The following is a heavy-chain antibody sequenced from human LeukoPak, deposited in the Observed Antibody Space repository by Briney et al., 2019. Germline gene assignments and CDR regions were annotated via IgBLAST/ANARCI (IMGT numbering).Heavy chain of an antibody. CDR2: IRYDGRNK. J-gene: IGHJ4*02. Sequence: QAGGSLRLSCAASGFTFSSYGMHWVRQAPGKGLEWVAFIRYDGRNKYYADSVKGRFTISRDNSKNTLYLQMNSLRAEDTAVYYCAKERDAAMVTIDYWGQGTLVTVSS. CDR1: GFTFSSYG. CDR3: AKERDAAMVTIDY. V-gene: IGHV3-30*02. D-gene: IGHD5-18*01.